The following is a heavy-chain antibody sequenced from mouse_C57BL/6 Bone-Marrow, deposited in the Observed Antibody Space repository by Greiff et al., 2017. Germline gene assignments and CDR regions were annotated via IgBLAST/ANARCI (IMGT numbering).Heavy chain of an antibody. CDR1: GYTFTSYG. V-gene: IGHV1-81*01. D-gene: IGHD1-1*02. J-gene: IGHJ2*01. Sequence: QVQLQQSGAELARPGASVKLSCKASGYTFTSYGISWVKQRPGQGLEWIGEIYPRSGNTYYNEKFKGKATLTADKSSSTAYMELRSLTSEDSAVYFCARRSLARVADYWGQGTTLTVSS. CDR2: IYPRSGNT. CDR3: ARRSLARVADY.